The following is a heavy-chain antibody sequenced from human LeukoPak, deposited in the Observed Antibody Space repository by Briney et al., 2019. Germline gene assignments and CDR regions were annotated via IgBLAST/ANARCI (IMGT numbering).Heavy chain of an antibody. CDR1: GFTFDDYA. CDR2: ISWNSGSI. J-gene: IGHJ4*02. Sequence: GGSLRLSCAASGFTFDDYAMHWVRQPPGKGLEWVSGISWNSGSIGYADSVKGRFTISRDNAKNSLYLQMNSLRAEDMALYYCAKAATVSEVDYFDYWGQGTLVTVSS. CDR3: AKAATVSEVDYFDY. V-gene: IGHV3-9*03. D-gene: IGHD4-11*01.